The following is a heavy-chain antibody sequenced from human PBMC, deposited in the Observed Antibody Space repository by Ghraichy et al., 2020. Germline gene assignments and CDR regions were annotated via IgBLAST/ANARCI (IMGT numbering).Heavy chain of an antibody. CDR2: IKSKTDGGTT. CDR3: TTGGVAYYSNYYYYGMDV. V-gene: IGHV3-15*01. D-gene: IGHD4-11*01. Sequence: GGSLRLSCAASGFTFSNAWMSWVRQAPGKGLEWVGRIKSKTDGGTTDYAAPVKGRFTISRDDSKNTLYLQMNSLKTEDTAVYYCTTGGVAYYSNYYYYGMDVWGQGTTVTVSS. J-gene: IGHJ6*02. CDR1: GFTFSNAW.